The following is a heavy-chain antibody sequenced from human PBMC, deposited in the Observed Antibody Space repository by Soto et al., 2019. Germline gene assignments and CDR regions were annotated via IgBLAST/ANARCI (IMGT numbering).Heavy chain of an antibody. D-gene: IGHD3-22*01. CDR3: ARGESSGYSTGQYYFDY. CDR1: GGSFSGYY. J-gene: IGHJ4*02. CDR2: INHSGST. V-gene: IGHV4-34*01. Sequence: SETLSLTCAVYGGSFSGYYWSWIRQPPGKGLEWIGEINHSGSTNYNPSLKSRVTISVDTSKNQFSLKLSSVTAADTAVYYCARGESSGYSTGQYYFDYWGQGTLVTVSS.